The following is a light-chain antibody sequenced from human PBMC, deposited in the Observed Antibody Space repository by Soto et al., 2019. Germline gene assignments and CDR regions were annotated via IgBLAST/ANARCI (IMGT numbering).Light chain of an antibody. CDR3: QQCNNWPPTWA. CDR2: GAS. V-gene: IGKV3-15*01. J-gene: IGKJ1*01. CDR1: QSVSSS. Sequence: EIVMTQSPATLSISPGGRATLSCRASQSVSSSLAWYQHKPGQAPRLLIYGASTRAPGVPARFSGSGSGTEFTLTISSLQSEDIAVYYYQQCNNWPPTWAFGQGTKVEIK.